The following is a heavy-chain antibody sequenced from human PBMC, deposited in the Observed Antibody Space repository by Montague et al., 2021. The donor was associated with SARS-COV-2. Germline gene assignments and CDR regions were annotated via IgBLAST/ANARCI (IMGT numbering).Heavy chain of an antibody. CDR3: ARDRDWDDWCGMDV. D-gene: IGHD2-21*01. CDR2: ISSSGGGSTK. V-gene: IGHV3-48*03. J-gene: IGHJ6*02. CDR1: GFIFSSYE. Sequence: SLRLSLSASGFIFSSYEMNWVRQAPGKGLEWISYISSSGGGSTKHYTDSVKGRFTISRDNAKNSLYLQMNSLRAEDTAIYYCARDRDWDDWCGMDVWGQGTTVTVSS.